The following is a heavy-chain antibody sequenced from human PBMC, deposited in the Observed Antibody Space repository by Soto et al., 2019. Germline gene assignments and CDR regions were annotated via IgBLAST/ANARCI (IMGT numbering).Heavy chain of an antibody. Sequence: QVQLQQCGAGLLKPSETLSLTCAVYGGSFSGYYWSWIRQPPGKGLEWLGEINHSGSTNYNPSLKRRGTISVDTSKNQFSLKMSSVTAADTAVYYCARDVQWESSAFKGGEAFDYRGQGPLVTVSS. V-gene: IGHV4-34*01. CDR3: ARDVQWESSAFKGGEAFDY. D-gene: IGHD1-26*01. CDR1: GGSFSGYY. CDR2: INHSGST. J-gene: IGHJ4*02.